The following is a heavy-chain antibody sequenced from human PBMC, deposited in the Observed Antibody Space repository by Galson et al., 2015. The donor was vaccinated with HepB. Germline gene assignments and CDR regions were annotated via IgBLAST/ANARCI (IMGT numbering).Heavy chain of an antibody. CDR1: GFTFSNAW. D-gene: IGHD2-2*01. J-gene: IGHJ6*02. V-gene: IGHV3-15*07. CDR3: TTGSPFASSTSYNAYYYYYGMDV. Sequence: SLRLSCAASGFTFSNAWMNWVRQAPGKGLEWVGRIKSKTDGGTTDYAAPVKGRFTISRDDSKNTLYLQMNSLKTEDTAVYYCTTGSPFASSTSYNAYYYYYGMDVWGQGTTVTVSS. CDR2: IKSKTDGGTT.